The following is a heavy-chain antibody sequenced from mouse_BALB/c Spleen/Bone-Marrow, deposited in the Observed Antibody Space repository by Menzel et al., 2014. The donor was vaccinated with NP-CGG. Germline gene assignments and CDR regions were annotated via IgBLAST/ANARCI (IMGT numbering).Heavy chain of an antibody. CDR3: ASYYDYDGRGY. J-gene: IGHJ2*01. V-gene: IGHV1-87*01. D-gene: IGHD2-4*01. CDR2: IYPGDGDT. Sequence: VQLQQSGAELARPGASVKLSCKASGYTFTSYWMHWVKQRPGQGLEWIGAIYPGDGDTRYTQKFKGKATLTADKSSSTAYMQLSSLASEDSAVYYCASYYDYDGRGYWGQGTTLTVSS. CDR1: GYTFTSYW.